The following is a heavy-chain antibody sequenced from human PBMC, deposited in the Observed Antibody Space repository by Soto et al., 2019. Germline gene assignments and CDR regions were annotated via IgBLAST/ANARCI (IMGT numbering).Heavy chain of an antibody. V-gene: IGHV1-24*01. CDR3: ATDQVHGAVAGTGYFDY. CDR1: GYTLTELS. Sequence: ASVKVSCKVSGYTLTELSMHWVRQAPGKGLEWMGGFDPEDGETIYAQKIQGRVTMTEDTSTDTAYMELSSLRSEDTAVFYCATDQVHGAVAGTGYFDYWGQGTLVTVSS. D-gene: IGHD6-19*01. J-gene: IGHJ4*02. CDR2: FDPEDGET.